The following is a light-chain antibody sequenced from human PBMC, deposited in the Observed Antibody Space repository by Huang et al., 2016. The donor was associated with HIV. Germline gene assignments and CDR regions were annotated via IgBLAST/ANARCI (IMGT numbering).Light chain of an antibody. J-gene: IGKJ1*01. V-gene: IGKV3D-20*01. CDR3: QQYGSAPVT. CDR1: QSVSTDY. Sequence: EIVLTQSPVPLSLAPGERVTLSCGASQSVSTDYLAWYQQKPGRATRLFIYDASIRATGVPDRFSGSWSGTDFTLSISSLEPEDFAVYYCQQYGSAPVTFGHGTRLEI. CDR2: DAS.